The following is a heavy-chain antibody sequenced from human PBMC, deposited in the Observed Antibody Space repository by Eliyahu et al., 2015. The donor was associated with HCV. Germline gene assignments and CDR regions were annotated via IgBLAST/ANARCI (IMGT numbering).Heavy chain of an antibody. CDR3: ASGGGGIAVAGTGGWFDP. CDR1: GASITPSS. Sequence: QVQLQESGPGLVKPSXTLSLTCTVSGASITPSSXXWXRQPPGKGXEWIGEIHYSGSTNYNPSLKSRVTISVDTSKNQFSLNLTSVTAADTAVYYCASGGGGIAVAGTGGWFDPWGQGTLVTVSS. D-gene: IGHD6-19*01. J-gene: IGHJ5*02. CDR2: IHYSGST. V-gene: IGHV4-59*01.